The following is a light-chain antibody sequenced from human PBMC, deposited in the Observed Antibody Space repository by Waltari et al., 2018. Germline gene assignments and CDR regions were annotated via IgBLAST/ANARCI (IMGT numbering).Light chain of an antibody. CDR1: SSDVGAYEY. CDR2: EVN. J-gene: IGLJ1*01. Sequence: QSALTQPASVSASPGQSITISCTGTSSDVGAYEYISWYQQQPGKVPKLIIYEVNNRPSGVSDRFSGSKFDNTASLTISGLQPEDEADYYCSSYTTIASYVFGTGTKVTVL. V-gene: IGLV2-14*01. CDR3: SSYTTIASYV.